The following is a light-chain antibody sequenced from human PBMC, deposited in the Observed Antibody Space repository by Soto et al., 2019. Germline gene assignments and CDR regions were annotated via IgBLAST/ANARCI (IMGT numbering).Light chain of an antibody. CDR2: WAS. CDR1: QSVLDTNNKNY. CDR3: QQYYNTPLT. V-gene: IGKV4-1*01. J-gene: IGKJ2*01. Sequence: DIVMTQSPDSLAVSLGERATINCQSSQSVLDTNNKNYLAWYQQKPGQPPKLLIYWASTRAFGVPDRFSGSGSGTDFTLTISSLQAEDVAVYYCQQYYNTPLTFGQGTKLEIK.